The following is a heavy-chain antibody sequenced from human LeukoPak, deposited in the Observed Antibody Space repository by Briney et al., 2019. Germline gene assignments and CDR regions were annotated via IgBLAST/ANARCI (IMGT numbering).Heavy chain of an antibody. V-gene: IGHV3-20*04. J-gene: IGHJ4*02. CDR2: INWNGGST. D-gene: IGHD1-26*01. CDR3: ARAGGSYREYYFDY. CDR1: GFTFDDYG. Sequence: GGSLRLSCAASGFTFDDYGMSWVRQAPGKGLEWVSGINWNGGSTGYADSVKGRFTISRDNAGNSLYLQMNSLRAEDTALYYCARAGGSYREYYFDYWGQGTLVTVSS.